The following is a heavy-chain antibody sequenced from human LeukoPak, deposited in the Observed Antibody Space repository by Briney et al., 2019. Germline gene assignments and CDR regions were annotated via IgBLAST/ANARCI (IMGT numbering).Heavy chain of an antibody. CDR1: GGSISSYY. Sequence: SETLSLTCTVSGGSISSYYWSWFRQPPGKGLEWIGYIYSSGSTTYNPSLKSRVTISVDPSNNRFSLKLTSVTAADTAMYFCARDRTAFDMWGQGTMVTVSS. V-gene: IGHV4-59*01. CDR2: IYSSGST. CDR3: ARDRTAFDM. J-gene: IGHJ3*02.